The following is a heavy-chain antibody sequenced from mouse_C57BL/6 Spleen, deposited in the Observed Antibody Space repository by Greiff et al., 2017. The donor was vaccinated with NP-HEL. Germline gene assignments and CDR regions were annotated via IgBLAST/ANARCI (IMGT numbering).Heavy chain of an antibody. Sequence: VQLQQSGPELVKPGASVKISCKASGYAFSSSWMNWVKQRPGKGLEWIGRIYPGDGDTNYNGKFKGKATLTADKSSSTAYMQRSSLTSEDSAVYVCARGGYDGGDYFDYWGRGTTLTVSS. CDR1: GYAFSSSW. D-gene: IGHD2-2*01. V-gene: IGHV1-82*01. J-gene: IGHJ2*01. CDR3: ARGGYDGGDYFDY. CDR2: IYPGDGDT.